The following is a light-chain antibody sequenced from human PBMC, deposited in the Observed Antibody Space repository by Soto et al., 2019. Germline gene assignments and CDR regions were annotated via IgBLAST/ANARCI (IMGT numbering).Light chain of an antibody. CDR3: QQYNNWPPPLT. J-gene: IGKJ4*01. V-gene: IGKV3-15*01. Sequence: EIVMTQSPATLSVSPGERVTLSCRASQSVSSNLAWYQQKPGQAPRLLIYGASTRATGIPARFSGSGSGTEVTLTISSLHSEDFAVYYCQQYNNWPPPLTFGGGTKVEIK. CDR2: GAS. CDR1: QSVSSN.